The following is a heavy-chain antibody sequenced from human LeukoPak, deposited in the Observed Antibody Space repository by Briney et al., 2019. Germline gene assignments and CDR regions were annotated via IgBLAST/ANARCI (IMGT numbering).Heavy chain of an antibody. CDR1: DGSFSGYY. Sequence: SETLSLTCAVYDGSFSGYYWSWIRQPPGKGLEWIGEINHSGSTNYNPSLKSRVTISVDTSKNQFSLKLSSVTAADTAVYYCARGRDGYNSVYYYYYMYVWVKGTTVTVSS. CDR3: ARGRDGYNSVYYYYYMYV. V-gene: IGHV4-34*01. D-gene: IGHD5-24*01. J-gene: IGHJ6*03. CDR2: INHSGST.